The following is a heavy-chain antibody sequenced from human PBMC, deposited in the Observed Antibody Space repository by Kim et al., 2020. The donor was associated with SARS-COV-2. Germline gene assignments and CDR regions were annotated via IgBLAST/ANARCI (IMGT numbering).Heavy chain of an antibody. J-gene: IGHJ6*02. V-gene: IGHV4-39*01. CDR1: GGSISSSSYY. CDR2: IYYSGST. CDR3: ARRLYCSGGSCYLTDYYGMDV. Sequence: SETLSLTCTVSGGSISSSSYYWGWIRQPPGKGLEWIGSIYYSGSTYYNPSLKSRVTISVDTSKNQFSLKLSSVTAADTAVYYCARRLYCSGGSCYLTDYYGMDVWGQGTTVTVSS. D-gene: IGHD2-15*01.